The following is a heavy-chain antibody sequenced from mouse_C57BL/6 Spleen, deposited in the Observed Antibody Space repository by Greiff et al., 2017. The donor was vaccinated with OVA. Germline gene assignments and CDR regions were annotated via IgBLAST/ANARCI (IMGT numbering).Heavy chain of an antibody. V-gene: IGHV2-2*01. CDR3: ARKGTTVVPFAY. CDR1: GFSLTSYG. J-gene: IGHJ3*01. D-gene: IGHD1-1*01. Sequence: VHLVESGPGLVQPSQSLSITCTVSGFSLTSYGVHWVRQSPGKGLEWLGVIWSGGSTDYNAAFISRLSISKDNSKSQVFFKMNSLQADDTAIYYCARKGTTVVPFAYWGQGTLVTVSA. CDR2: IWSGGST.